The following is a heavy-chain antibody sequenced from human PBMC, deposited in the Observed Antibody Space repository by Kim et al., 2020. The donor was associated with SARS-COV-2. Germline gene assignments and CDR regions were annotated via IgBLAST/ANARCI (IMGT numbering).Heavy chain of an antibody. D-gene: IGHD3-3*01. Sequence: ASVKVSCKASGYTFTIYAMHWVRQAPGQRLEWMGWINAGNGNTKYSQKFQGRVTITRDTSASTAYMELSSLRSEDTAVYYCARDYHYYDFWSGSDYYYGMDVWGQGTTVTVSS. V-gene: IGHV1-3*01. J-gene: IGHJ6*02. CDR2: INAGNGNT. CDR1: GYTFTIYA. CDR3: ARDYHYYDFWSGSDYYYGMDV.